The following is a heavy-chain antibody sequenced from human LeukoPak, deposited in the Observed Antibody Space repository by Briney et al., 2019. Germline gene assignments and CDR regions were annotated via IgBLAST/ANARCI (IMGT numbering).Heavy chain of an antibody. CDR1: GFTFSDNY. CDR3: ARTFRSGDGYKVGYFDY. Sequence: GGSLRLSCAASGFTFSDNYMSWVRQAPGKGLEWVSLIYTSGNSYYADSVKGRFTISRDNSRNTLYLQMNSLRAEDTAVYYCARTFRSGDGYKVGYFDYWGQGTLVTVSS. V-gene: IGHV3-53*01. J-gene: IGHJ4*02. D-gene: IGHD5-24*01. CDR2: IYTSGNS.